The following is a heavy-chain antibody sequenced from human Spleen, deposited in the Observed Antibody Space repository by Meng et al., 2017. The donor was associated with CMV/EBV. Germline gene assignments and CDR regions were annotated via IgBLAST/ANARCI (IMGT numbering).Heavy chain of an antibody. CDR3: ARESVPAAIPGTQGYYYGMDV. V-gene: IGHV4-39*07. Sequence: GSLRLSCTVSGGSISSSSYYWGWIRQPPGKGLEWIGSIYYSGSTYYNPSLKSRVTISVDTSKNQFSLKLSSVTAADTAVYYCARESVPAAIPGTQGYYYGMDVWGQGTTVTVSS. J-gene: IGHJ6*02. CDR1: GGSISSSSYY. D-gene: IGHD2-2*02. CDR2: IYYSGST.